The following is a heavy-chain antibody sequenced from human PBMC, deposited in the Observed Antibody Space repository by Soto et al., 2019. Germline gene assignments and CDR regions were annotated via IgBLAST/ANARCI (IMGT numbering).Heavy chain of an antibody. Sequence: ASVKVSCKASGYTFTSYGISWVRQAPGQGLEWMGWISAYNGNTNYAQKLQGRVTMTEETSTDTAYMELSSLRSEDTAVYYCANGRDLGFDPWGQGTLVTVSS. CDR3: ANGRDLGFDP. J-gene: IGHJ5*02. V-gene: IGHV1-18*01. D-gene: IGHD3-3*01. CDR2: ISAYNGNT. CDR1: GYTFTSYG.